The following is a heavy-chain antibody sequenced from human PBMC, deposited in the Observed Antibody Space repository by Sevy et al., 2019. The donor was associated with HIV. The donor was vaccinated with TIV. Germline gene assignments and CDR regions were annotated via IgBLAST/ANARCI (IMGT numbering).Heavy chain of an antibody. D-gene: IGHD3-16*01. CDR1: GYTFTSYD. CDR3: GGGKGGGGGVWWFDP. CDR2: MNPNSGNT. V-gene: IGHV1-8*01. Sequence: ASVKVSCKASGYTFTSYDINWVRQATGQGLEWMGWMNPNSGNTGYSQKFQGRDTMTRNTSISTAYMELSSLRSEDTAVYYCGGGKGGGGGVWWFDPWGQGTLVTVSS. J-gene: IGHJ5*02.